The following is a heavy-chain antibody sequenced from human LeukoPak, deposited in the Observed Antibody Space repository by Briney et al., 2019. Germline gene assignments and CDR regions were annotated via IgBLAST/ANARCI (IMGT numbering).Heavy chain of an antibody. CDR1: GFTFSSYA. CDR3: ARSPAPSWGYDAFDI. Sequence: GGSLRLSCAASGFTFSSYAMSWVRQAPGKGLEWVANIKQDWSEKYYVDSVKGRFTISRDNAKNSLYLQMNSLRAEDTAVYYCARSPAPSWGYDAFDIWGQGTMVTVSS. D-gene: IGHD3-16*01. J-gene: IGHJ3*02. V-gene: IGHV3-7*01. CDR2: IKQDWSEK.